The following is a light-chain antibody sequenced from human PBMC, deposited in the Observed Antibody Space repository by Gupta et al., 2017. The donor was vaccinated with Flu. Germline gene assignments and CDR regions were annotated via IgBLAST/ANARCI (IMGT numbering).Light chain of an antibody. V-gene: IGKV4-1*01. J-gene: IGKJ4*01. CDR2: WAS. CDR3: QQYYLTPLT. Sequence: SLGERATIDCKSSQSVLSSSNNKNCLAWYQQKPGQPPKLLMFWASTRESGVPDRFSGSGSGTDFSLTISSLQAEDVAVYYCQQYYLTPLTFGGGTKVEIK. CDR1: QSVLSSSNNKNC.